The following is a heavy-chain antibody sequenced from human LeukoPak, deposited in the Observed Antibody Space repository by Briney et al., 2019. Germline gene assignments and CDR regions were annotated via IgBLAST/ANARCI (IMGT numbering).Heavy chain of an antibody. CDR1: GFTFDDYA. Sequence: GGSLRLSCAASGFTFDDYAMHWVRQAPGKGLEWVSGISWNSGSIGYADSVKGRFTISRDNAKNSLYLQMNSLRAEDTALYYCAKDNHDILTGYYRRYFDYWGQGTLVTVSS. CDR2: ISWNSGSI. J-gene: IGHJ4*02. D-gene: IGHD3-9*01. CDR3: AKDNHDILTGYYRRYFDY. V-gene: IGHV3-9*01.